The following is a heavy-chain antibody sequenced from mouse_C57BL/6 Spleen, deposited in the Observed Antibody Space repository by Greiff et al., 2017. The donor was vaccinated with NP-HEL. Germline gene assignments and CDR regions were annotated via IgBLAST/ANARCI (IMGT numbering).Heavy chain of an antibody. CDR2: IDPSDSYT. CDR3: ARLGITTVPYSDV. CDR1: GYTFTSYW. Sequence: VQLQQPGAELVRPGTSVKLSCKASGYTFTSYWMHWVKQRPGQGLEWLGVIDPSDSYTNYNQKFKGKATLTVDTSSSTAYMQLSSLTSEDSAVYYCARLGITTVPYSDVWGTGTTVTVSS. J-gene: IGHJ1*03. V-gene: IGHV1-59*01. D-gene: IGHD1-1*01.